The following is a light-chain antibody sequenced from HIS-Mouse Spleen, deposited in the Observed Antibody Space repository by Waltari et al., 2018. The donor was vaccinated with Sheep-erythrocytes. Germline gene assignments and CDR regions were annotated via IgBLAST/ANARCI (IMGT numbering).Light chain of an antibody. V-gene: IGLV2-23*02. J-gene: IGLJ3*02. CDR2: EVR. Sequence: QSALTQPASVSGSPGQSITISCTGTSSDVGSYNLVSWYQQHPGKAPKLMTYEVRKRPSGVSNRFSGSKSGNTASLTISGLQAEDEADYYCCSYAGSSTPWVFGGGTKLTVL. CDR3: CSYAGSSTPWV. CDR1: SSDVGSYNL.